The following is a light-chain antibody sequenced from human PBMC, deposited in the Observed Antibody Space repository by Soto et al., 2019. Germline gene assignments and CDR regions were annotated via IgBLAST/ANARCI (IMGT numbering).Light chain of an antibody. J-gene: IGKJ4*01. CDR3: QQYDNLLT. CDR1: QDICNW. CDR2: DAS. V-gene: IGKV1-33*01. Sequence: DIQVTQSPPYMAASVGDRVTITCRASQDICNWMTWYQQKPGKAPKLLIYDASNLETGVPSRLSGSGAGTDFTFTIRSLQPEDIASYYCQQYDNLLTFGGGTKVDIK.